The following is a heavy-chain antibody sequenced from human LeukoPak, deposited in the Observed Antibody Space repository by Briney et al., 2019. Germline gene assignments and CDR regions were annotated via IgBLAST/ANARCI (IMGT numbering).Heavy chain of an antibody. J-gene: IGHJ4*01. D-gene: IGHD3-10*01. CDR2: IRYDGSNG. CDR1: GFTFSSYG. CDR3: AKDWDFYGSGNFYTCIDY. V-gene: IGHV3-30*02. Sequence: GGSLRLSCAASGFTFSSYGMHWVRQAPGKGLEWVAFIRYDGSNGYYEDSVKGRFTISRDNSKNTLYLQMNSLRAEDTAVYLCAKDWDFYGSGNFYTCIDYCGHGTLVTVSS.